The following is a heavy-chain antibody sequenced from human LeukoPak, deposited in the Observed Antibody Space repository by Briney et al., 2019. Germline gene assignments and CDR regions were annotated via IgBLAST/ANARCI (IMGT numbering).Heavy chain of an antibody. D-gene: IGHD5-24*01. V-gene: IGHV7-4-1*02. CDR1: GYTFSNYA. Sequence: ASVKVSCKASGYTFSNYAMNWVRQAPGQGLEWMGWINTNTGNPTYAQRFTGRCVFSLDTAVSTAYLQISSLKAEDTAVYYCVTRDGVSDGFFNFDYWGQGTLVTVSS. CDR2: INTNTGNP. J-gene: IGHJ4*02. CDR3: VTRDGVSDGFFNFDY.